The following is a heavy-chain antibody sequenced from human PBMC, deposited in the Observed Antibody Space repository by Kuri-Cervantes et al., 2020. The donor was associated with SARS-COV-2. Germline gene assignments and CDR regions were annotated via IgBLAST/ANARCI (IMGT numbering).Heavy chain of an antibody. J-gene: IGHJ4*02. CDR1: GLTFSNAW. Sequence: GGSLRLSCAASGLTFSNAWMGWFRQAPGKGLEWVSAISGSGGSTYYADSVKGRFTISRDNSKNTLYLQMNSLRAEDTAVYYCAKDHRGGKVDYWGQGTLVTVSS. V-gene: IGHV3-23*01. CDR3: AKDHRGGKVDY. CDR2: ISGSGGST.